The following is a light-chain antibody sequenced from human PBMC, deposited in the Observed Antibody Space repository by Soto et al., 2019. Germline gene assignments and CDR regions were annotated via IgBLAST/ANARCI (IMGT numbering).Light chain of an antibody. V-gene: IGKV3-11*01. J-gene: IGKJ4*01. CDR3: QQRSNWPLS. Sequence: EFLWTQSPATLSFSPEEKAPPSSGASQGVTVYLAWYQQKPGQAPRLLIYDASNRATGIPARFSGSGSGTDFTLTISSLEPEDFAVYYCQQRSNWPLSFGGGTKVEIK. CDR1: QGVTVY. CDR2: DAS.